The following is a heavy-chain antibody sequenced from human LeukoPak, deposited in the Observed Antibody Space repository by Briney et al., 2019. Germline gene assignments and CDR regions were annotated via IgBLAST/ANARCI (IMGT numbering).Heavy chain of an antibody. D-gene: IGHD6-19*01. Sequence: GGSLRLSCAASGFTFSGFAMIWVRQAPGKGLQWVSSISAGSSNKYYADSVKGRFTISRDNSKNALYLQMNSLRAEDTAMYYCATRIAVAVGVDYWGQGTLVTVSS. CDR2: ISAGSSNK. J-gene: IGHJ4*02. V-gene: IGHV3-23*01. CDR1: GFTFSGFA. CDR3: ATRIAVAVGVDY.